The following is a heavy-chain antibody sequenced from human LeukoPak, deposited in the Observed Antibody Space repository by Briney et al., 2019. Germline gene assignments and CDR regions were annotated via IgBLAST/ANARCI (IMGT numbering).Heavy chain of an antibody. CDR3: ARDLGNWDIDY. V-gene: IGHV4-39*07. CDR2: VHSSGNT. J-gene: IGHJ4*02. CDR1: GGSISSGHYY. Sequence: KASETLSLTCTVSGGSISSGHYYWGWIRQPPGKGLEWIGSVHSSGNTYYYPSLKSRVIISKDTSKNQFSLKVTSVAAADTAVYYCARDLGNWDIDYWGQGILVTVSS. D-gene: IGHD7-27*01.